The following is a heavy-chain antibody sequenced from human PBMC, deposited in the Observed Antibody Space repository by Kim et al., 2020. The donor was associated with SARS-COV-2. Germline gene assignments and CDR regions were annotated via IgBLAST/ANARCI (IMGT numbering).Heavy chain of an antibody. D-gene: IGHD3-3*01. V-gene: IGHV1-46*01. J-gene: IGHJ4*02. CDR3: ARGQRGITIFGVAFDY. Sequence: RVKGRVTMTRDTSTSTVYMELSSLRSEDTAVYYCARGQRGITIFGVAFDYWGQGTLVTVSS.